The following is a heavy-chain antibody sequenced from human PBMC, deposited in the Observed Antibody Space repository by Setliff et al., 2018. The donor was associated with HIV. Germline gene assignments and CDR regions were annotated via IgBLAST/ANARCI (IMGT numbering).Heavy chain of an antibody. J-gene: IGHJ6*03. CDR3: VRTNYYYYYMDV. V-gene: IGHV4-59*06. Sequence: SETLSLTCTVSGGSISSYYWSWIRQPPGKGLEYIGYIYCSGSTFYNPSLKSRVSISVLRSTDQFFLRLNSVTAADTAVYYCVRTNYYYYYMDVWGKGTTVTVSS. CDR1: GGSISSYY. CDR2: IYCSGST.